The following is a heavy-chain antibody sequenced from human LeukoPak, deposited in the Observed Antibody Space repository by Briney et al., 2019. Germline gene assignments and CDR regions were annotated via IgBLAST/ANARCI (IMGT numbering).Heavy chain of an antibody. CDR1: GFTFRDHY. Sequence: GGSLRLSCAASGFTFRDHYMGWVRQAPGQGLAWVSYISSSSHYTNYVVSVRGRSIISRDNVKDSLYLQMNSLRVNDTAIYYCVRETTEGAKDYWGQGTQVTVSS. CDR2: ISSSSHYT. D-gene: IGHD1-14*01. CDR3: VRETTEGAKDY. J-gene: IGHJ4*02. V-gene: IGHV3-11*05.